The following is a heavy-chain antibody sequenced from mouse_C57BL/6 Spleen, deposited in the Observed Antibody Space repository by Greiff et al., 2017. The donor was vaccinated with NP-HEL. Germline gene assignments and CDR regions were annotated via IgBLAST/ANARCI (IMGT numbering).Heavy chain of an antibody. V-gene: IGHV1-82*01. CDR1: GYAFSSSW. CDR2: IYPGDGDT. D-gene: IGHD1-1*02. J-gene: IGHJ4*01. CDR3: ASSTMGAMDY. Sequence: VQLKESGPELVKPGASVKISCKASGYAFSSSWMNWVKQRPGKGLEWIGRIYPGDGDTNYNGKFKGKATLTADKSSSTAYMQLSSLTSEDSAVYFCASSTMGAMDYWGQGTSVTVSS.